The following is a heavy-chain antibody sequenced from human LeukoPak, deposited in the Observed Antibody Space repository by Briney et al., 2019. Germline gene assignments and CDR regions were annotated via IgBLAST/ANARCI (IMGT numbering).Heavy chain of an antibody. D-gene: IGHD6-19*01. J-gene: IGHJ4*02. V-gene: IGHV4-4*07. Sequence: PSETLSLTCTVSGGSISSYYWSWIRQPAGKGLEWIGRIYTSGSTNYNPSLKSRVTISVDTSKNQFSLKLSSVTAADTAVYSCASDGAASSGSDYWGQGTLVTVSS. CDR2: IYTSGST. CDR3: ASDGAASSGSDY. CDR1: GGSISSYY.